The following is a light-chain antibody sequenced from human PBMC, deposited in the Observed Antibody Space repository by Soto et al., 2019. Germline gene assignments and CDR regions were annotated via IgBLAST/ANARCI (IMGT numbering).Light chain of an antibody. CDR3: QQYGSSPGT. CDR2: GAS. Sequence: EVVLTQSPGTGSSSRGERATLSCRASQSVTSNYLAWYQQKRGQAPRLLIWGASIRATDLPDRFSGGGSGTDFTLTISRLEAEDSAVYYCQQYGSSPGTFGQGTKVDIK. CDR1: QSVTSNY. V-gene: IGKV3-20*01. J-gene: IGKJ1*01.